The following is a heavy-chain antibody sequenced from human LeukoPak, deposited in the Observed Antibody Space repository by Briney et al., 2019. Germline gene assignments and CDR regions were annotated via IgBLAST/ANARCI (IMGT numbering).Heavy chain of an antibody. CDR1: GFTFSSYS. J-gene: IGHJ6*02. V-gene: IGHV3-21*01. CDR3: ASLGSSKVATYYYGMDV. Sequence: PGGSLRLSCAASGFTFSSYSMNWVRQAPGKGLEWVSPISSSSSYIYYADSVKGRFTISRDNAKNSLYLQMNSLRAEDTAVYYCASLGSSKVATYYYGMDVWGQGTTVTVSS. D-gene: IGHD5-12*01. CDR2: ISSSSSYI.